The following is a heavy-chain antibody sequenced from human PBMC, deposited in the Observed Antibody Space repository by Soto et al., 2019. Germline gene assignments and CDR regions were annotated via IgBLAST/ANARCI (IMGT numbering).Heavy chain of an antibody. CDR1: GGTISRYY. CDR2: MYNTGST. J-gene: IGHJ6*02. CDR3: ARDLWGYCGTDCYPLDV. Sequence: QVQLQESGPGLVKPSETLSLTCTVSGGTISRYYWSWIRQPPGKGLEWIGYMYNTGSTVYNPSFKSRVNISVGTSTNQFSLKLNSVTAADTAVYYCARDLWGYCGTDCYPLDVWGQGTTVTVSS. D-gene: IGHD2-21*02. V-gene: IGHV4-59*01.